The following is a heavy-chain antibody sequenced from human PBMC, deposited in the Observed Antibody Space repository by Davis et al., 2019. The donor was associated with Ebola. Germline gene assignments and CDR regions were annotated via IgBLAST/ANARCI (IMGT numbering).Heavy chain of an antibody. CDR2: IGASNEGI. V-gene: IGHV3-48*02. Sequence: PGGSLRLSCAASKFTFSFHGMYWFRQSPGKGLEWLSYIGASNEGINYAGSVKGRFTVSRDNAKDSLYLDMNSLRDDDTAVYYCARTIIGDGRGGVDVWGQGTMVSVSS. CDR1: KFTFSFHG. CDR3: ARTIIGDGRGGVDV. J-gene: IGHJ6*02. D-gene: IGHD4-17*01.